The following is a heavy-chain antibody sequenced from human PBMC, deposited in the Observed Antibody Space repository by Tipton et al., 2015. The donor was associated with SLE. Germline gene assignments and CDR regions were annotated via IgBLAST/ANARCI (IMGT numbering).Heavy chain of an antibody. CDR1: GGSISSYY. CDR3: ARHVPSSGWYMLDY. CDR2: IYTSGST. Sequence: LRLSCTVSGGSISSYYWSWIRQPPGKGLEWIGYIYTSGSTNYNPSLKSRVTISVDTSKNQFSLKLSSVTAADTAVYYCARHVPSSGWYMLDYWGQGTLVTVSS. V-gene: IGHV4-4*09. J-gene: IGHJ4*02. D-gene: IGHD6-19*01.